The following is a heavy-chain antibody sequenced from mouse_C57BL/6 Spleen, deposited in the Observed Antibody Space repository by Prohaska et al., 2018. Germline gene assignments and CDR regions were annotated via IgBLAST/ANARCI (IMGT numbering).Heavy chain of an antibody. CDR1: GYAFSSYW. CDR3: ARGGLRPHYFDY. CDR2: IYPGDGDT. J-gene: IGHJ2*01. D-gene: IGHD3-2*02. Sequence: QVQLQQSGAELVKPGASVKISCKASGYAFSSYWMNWVKQRPGKGLEWIGQIYPGDGDTKYNGKFKGKATLTADKSSSTADMQLSSLTSEDSAVYFCARGGLRPHYFDYWGQGTTLTVSS. V-gene: IGHV1-80*01.